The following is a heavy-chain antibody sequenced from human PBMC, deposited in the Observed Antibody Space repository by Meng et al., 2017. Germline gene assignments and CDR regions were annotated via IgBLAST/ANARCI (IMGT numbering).Heavy chain of an antibody. V-gene: IGHV1-69*12. D-gene: IGHD7-27*01. CDR3: ASNDGTGDRTGGDY. J-gene: IGHJ4*02. Sequence: QLVKAVAEVKKPGAPVKVSCKASEGTFGSYAISWGRQAPGQGLEWMGGIIPIFGTANYAQKFQVRVTITADESTSTAYMELSSLRSEDTAVYYCASNDGTGDRTGGDYWGQGTLVTVSS. CDR1: EGTFGSYA. CDR2: IIPIFGTA.